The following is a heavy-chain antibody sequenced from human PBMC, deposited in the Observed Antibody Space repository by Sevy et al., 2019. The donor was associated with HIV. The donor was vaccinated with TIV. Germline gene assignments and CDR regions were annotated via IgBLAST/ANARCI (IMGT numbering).Heavy chain of an antibody. CDR3: ARKRGVIRYYYGMDV. Sequence: ASVKVSCKASGYTFTSYDINWVRQATGQGLEWMGWMNPNSGNTGYAQKLQGRVTMTRNTSISTAYMELSSLRSEDTAVYYCARKRGVIRYYYGMDVWGQGTTVTVSS. CDR2: MNPNSGNT. D-gene: IGHD3-16*02. CDR1: GYTFTSYD. V-gene: IGHV1-8*01. J-gene: IGHJ6*02.